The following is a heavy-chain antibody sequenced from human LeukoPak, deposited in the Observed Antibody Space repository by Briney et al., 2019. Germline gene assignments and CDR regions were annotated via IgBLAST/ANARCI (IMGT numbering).Heavy chain of an antibody. CDR1: GYTFTGYY. CDR3: ARERISPYNWFDP. V-gene: IGHV1-2*02. J-gene: IGHJ5*02. Sequence: GASVKVSCKASGYTFTGYYMHWVRQAPGQGLEWMGWINPNSGGTNYAQKFQGRVTMTRDTSISTAYMELSRLRSDDTAVYYCARERISPYNWFDPWGQGTLDTVSS. CDR2: INPNSGGT.